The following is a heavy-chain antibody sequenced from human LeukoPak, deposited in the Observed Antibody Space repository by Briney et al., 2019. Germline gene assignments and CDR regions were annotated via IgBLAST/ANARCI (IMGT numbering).Heavy chain of an antibody. CDR3: ARDAVSWGPDY. D-gene: IGHD3-16*01. J-gene: IGHJ4*02. CDR1: GYTFTGNY. Sequence: EASVKVSCKASGYTFTGNYLHWVRQAPGQGLEWMGWISPNSGGTNYAQKSQGRVTMTRDTSISTAYMELSRLRSDDTAVYYCARDAVSWGPDYWGQGTLVTVSS. CDR2: ISPNSGGT. V-gene: IGHV1-2*02.